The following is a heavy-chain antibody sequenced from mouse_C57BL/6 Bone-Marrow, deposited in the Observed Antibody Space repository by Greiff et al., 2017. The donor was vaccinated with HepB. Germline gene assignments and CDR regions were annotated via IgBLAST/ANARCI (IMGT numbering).Heavy chain of an antibody. D-gene: IGHD1-1*01. Sequence: EVQLQQSGPELVKPGASVKISCKASGYTFTDYYMNWVKQSHGKSLEWIGDINPNNGGTSYNQKFKGKATLTVDKSSSTAYMELRSRTSEDSAVYYCARWDYGSRRGYFDVWGTGTTVTVSS. J-gene: IGHJ1*03. CDR3: ARWDYGSRRGYFDV. V-gene: IGHV1-26*01. CDR1: GYTFTDYY. CDR2: INPNNGGT.